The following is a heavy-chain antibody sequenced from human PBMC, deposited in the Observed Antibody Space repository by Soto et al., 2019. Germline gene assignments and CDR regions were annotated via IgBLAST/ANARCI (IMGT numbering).Heavy chain of an antibody. CDR2: INSDGSST. CDR3: ARASNNYYYGSGSYYIDY. V-gene: IGHV3-74*01. J-gene: IGHJ4*02. D-gene: IGHD3-10*01. CDR1: GFTFSSYW. Sequence: GGSLRLPCAASGFTFSSYWMHWVRQAPGKGLVWVSRINSDGSSTSYADSVKGRFTISRDNAKNTLYLQMNSLRAEDTAVYYCARASNNYYYGSGSYYIDYWGQGTLVTVS.